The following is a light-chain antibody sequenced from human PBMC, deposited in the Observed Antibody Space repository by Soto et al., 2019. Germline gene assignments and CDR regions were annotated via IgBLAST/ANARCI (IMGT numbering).Light chain of an antibody. CDR2: EAS. Sequence: PGERATLSCRASQTVVSNRLAWYQQKPGQAPRLLIYEASTRAAGIPDRFSGSGSGTDFTLTISRLEPEDFGVFFCHHYGRSPIFTFGPGTTVDMK. CDR1: QTVVSNR. CDR3: HHYGRSPIFT. J-gene: IGKJ3*01. V-gene: IGKV3-20*01.